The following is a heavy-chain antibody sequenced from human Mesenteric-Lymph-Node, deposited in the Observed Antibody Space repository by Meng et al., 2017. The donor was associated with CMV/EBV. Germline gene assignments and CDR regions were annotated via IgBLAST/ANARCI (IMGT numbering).Heavy chain of an antibody. Sequence: GESLKISCAASGFTFSSYAMHWVRQAPGKGLEWVAVISYDGSNKYYADSVKGRFTISRDNSKNTLYLQMNSLRAEDTAVYYCARERGGYDYFDYWGQGTLVTVSS. CDR3: ARERGGYDYFDY. D-gene: IGHD3-16*01. CDR1: GFTFSSYA. J-gene: IGHJ4*02. V-gene: IGHV3-30-3*01. CDR2: ISYDGSNK.